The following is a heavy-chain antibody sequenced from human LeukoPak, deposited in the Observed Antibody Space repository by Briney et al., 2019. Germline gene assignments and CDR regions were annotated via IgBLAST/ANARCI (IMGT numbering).Heavy chain of an antibody. CDR3: ARRSPLGAFDI. J-gene: IGHJ3*02. D-gene: IGHD3-10*01. Sequence: GGSLRLSCAASGFTFSSYWMTWVRQAPGXGLEWVANVKQDGSEKYYVDSVKGRFTISRDNAKNSLYLQMNSLRAEDTSVYYCARRSPLGAFDIWGQGTMVTVSS. CDR2: VKQDGSEK. V-gene: IGHV3-7*04. CDR1: GFTFSSYW.